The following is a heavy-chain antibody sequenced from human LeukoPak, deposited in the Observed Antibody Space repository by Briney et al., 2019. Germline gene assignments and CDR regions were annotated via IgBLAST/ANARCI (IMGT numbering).Heavy chain of an antibody. J-gene: IGHJ5*02. Sequence: ASVKVSCKASGYTFSSYYMHWVRQAPGQGLEWMGIINPSGGSTSYAQKFQGGVTMTRDTSTSTVYMELSSLRSEDTAVYYCARERAYCSSTSCRGKSDRFDPWGQGTLVTVSS. V-gene: IGHV1-46*01. CDR3: ARERAYCSSTSCRGKSDRFDP. D-gene: IGHD2-2*01. CDR1: GYTFSSYY. CDR2: INPSGGST.